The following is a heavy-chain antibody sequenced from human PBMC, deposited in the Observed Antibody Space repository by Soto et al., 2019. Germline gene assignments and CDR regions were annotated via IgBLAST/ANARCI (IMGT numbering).Heavy chain of an antibody. CDR3: LRDQRHWNEFADQ. D-gene: IGHD1-1*01. V-gene: IGHV3-74*01. J-gene: IGHJ4*02. CDR2: ISQDGAIA. CDR1: GFAFGSYW. Sequence: PGGSLRLSCAASGFAFGSYWMHWVRQAPGKGLVWVSRISQDGAIATQADSVKGRFTTSRDNAKNTLFLQMNSLRADDTAVYYCLRDQRHWNEFADQWGQGTLVTVSS.